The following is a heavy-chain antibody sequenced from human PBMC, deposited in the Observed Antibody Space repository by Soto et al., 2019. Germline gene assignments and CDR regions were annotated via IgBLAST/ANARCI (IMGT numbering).Heavy chain of an antibody. V-gene: IGHV1-69*12. CDR1: GGTFSSYA. CDR3: ARVGGWLKTNWFDS. J-gene: IGHJ5*01. Sequence: QVQLVQSGAEVKKPGSSVKVSCKASGGTFSSYAISWVRQAPEQGLEWMGGIIPIFGTANYAQKFQGRVTITADESTSTAYMELSSLRSEDTAVYYCARVGGWLKTNWFDSWGQGTLVTVSS. D-gene: IGHD5-12*01. CDR2: IIPIFGTA.